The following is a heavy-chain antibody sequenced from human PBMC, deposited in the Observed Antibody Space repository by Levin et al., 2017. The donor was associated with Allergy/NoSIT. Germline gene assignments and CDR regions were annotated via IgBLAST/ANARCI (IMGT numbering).Heavy chain of an antibody. CDR1: GGSFSGYY. Sequence: PGGSLRLSCAVYGGSFSGYYWSWIRQPPGKGLEWIGEINHSGSTNYNPSLKSRVTISVDTSKNQFSLKLSSVTAADTAVYYCASNVMWGLGSIAARPDRAPRFDYWGQGTLVTVSS. V-gene: IGHV4-34*01. D-gene: IGHD6-6*01. CDR3: ASNVMWGLGSIAARPDRAPRFDY. CDR2: INHSGST. J-gene: IGHJ4*02.